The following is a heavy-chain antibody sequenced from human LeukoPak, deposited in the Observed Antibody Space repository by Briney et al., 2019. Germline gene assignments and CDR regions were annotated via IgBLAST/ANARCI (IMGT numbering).Heavy chain of an antibody. Sequence: GGSLRLSCAASGFTFSSYGMHWVRQAPGKRLEWVAVISYDGSNKYYADSVKGRFTISRDNSKNTLYLQMNSLRAEDTAVYYCAKDSDHYDSSGYGLDYWGQGTLVTVSS. CDR3: AKDSDHYDSSGYGLDY. CDR1: GFTFSSYG. V-gene: IGHV3-30*18. J-gene: IGHJ4*02. D-gene: IGHD3-22*01. CDR2: ISYDGSNK.